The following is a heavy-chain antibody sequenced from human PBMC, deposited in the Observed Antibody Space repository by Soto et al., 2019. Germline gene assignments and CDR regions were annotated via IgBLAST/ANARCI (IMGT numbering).Heavy chain of an antibody. CDR3: ARDKIPGLFDY. J-gene: IGHJ4*02. Sequence: SETLSLTCTVSGGSIRASSYFWGWIRQPPGKGLEWIASIYYSGSTYYNPPLKSRVTISVDTSKNQFSLKLTSVTAADTAVYYCARDKIPGLFDYWGQGTLVTVSS. D-gene: IGHD2-21*01. V-gene: IGHV4-39*07. CDR1: GGSIRASSYF. CDR2: IYYSGST.